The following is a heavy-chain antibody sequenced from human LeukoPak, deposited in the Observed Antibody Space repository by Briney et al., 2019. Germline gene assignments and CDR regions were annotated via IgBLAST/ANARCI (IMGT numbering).Heavy chain of an antibody. J-gene: IGHJ4*02. V-gene: IGHV3-30-3*01. Sequence: GGSLRLSCAASGFTFSSYAMHWARQAPGKGLEWVAVISYDGSNKYYADSVKGRFTISRDNSKNTLYLQMNSLRAEDTAVYCCAREREAAGYYFDYWGQGTLVTVSS. CDR1: GFTFSSYA. D-gene: IGHD6-13*01. CDR2: ISYDGSNK. CDR3: AREREAAGYYFDY.